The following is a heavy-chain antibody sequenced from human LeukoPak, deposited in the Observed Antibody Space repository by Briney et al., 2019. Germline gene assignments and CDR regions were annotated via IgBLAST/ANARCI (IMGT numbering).Heavy chain of an antibody. V-gene: IGHV3-30-3*01. J-gene: IGHJ5*02. CDR2: ISYDGSNK. CDR1: GFTFSSYA. CDR3: ATDIMDRGIPTLRFDP. Sequence: GRSLRLSCAASGFTFSSYAMHWVRQPPGKGLERVAVISYDGSNKYYVDSVKGRITISRDNSKNTLYLQMNSLRPEDTAVYFCATDIMDRGIPTLRFDPWGQGTLVTVSS. D-gene: IGHD3-10*01.